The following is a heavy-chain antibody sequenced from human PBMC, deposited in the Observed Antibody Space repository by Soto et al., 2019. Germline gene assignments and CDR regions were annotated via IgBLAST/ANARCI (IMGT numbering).Heavy chain of an antibody. V-gene: IGHV1-46*01. Sequence: QVQLVQSGAEVKNPGASVKLSCKASGYIFTNYYIHWVRQAPGQGLEWMAIINPSGGSTNYAQKFQVRVTLARDTFTNTVYMELSSLRSEDTAIYYCARDLTSGDYWGQGTLVTVSS. D-gene: IGHD7-27*01. CDR2: INPSGGST. CDR1: GYIFTNYY. CDR3: ARDLTSGDY. J-gene: IGHJ4*02.